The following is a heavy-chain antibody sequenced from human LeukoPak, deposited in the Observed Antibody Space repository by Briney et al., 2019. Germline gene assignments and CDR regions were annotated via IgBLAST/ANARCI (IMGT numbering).Heavy chain of an antibody. CDR2: IYYSGST. CDR3: ARAGYFDWLYHTPFDY. Sequence: TSETLSLTCTVSGGSISSSSYYWGWIRQPPGKGLEWIGGIYYSGSTYYNPSLKSRVTISVDTSKNQFSLKLSSVTAADTAVYYCARAGYFDWLYHTPFDYWGQGTLVTVSS. V-gene: IGHV4-39*01. CDR1: GGSISSSSYY. J-gene: IGHJ4*02. D-gene: IGHD3-9*01.